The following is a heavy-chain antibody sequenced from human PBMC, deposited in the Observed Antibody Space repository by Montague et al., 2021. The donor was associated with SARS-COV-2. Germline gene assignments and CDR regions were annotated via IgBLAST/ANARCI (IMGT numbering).Heavy chain of an antibody. J-gene: IGHJ4*02. V-gene: IGHV3-30*04. CDR1: GFTFNNYG. Sequence: SLRLPCAASGFTFNNYGFHWVRQAPGKGLQWVALISYDGSIRHYADSVKGRFTISKDQSKNTRYLQLDSLRPEDTAVYLCARSGGILHFRASLAQLSDWGQGVLVTVSS. CDR3: ARSGGILHFRASLAQLSD. D-gene: IGHD1-14*01. CDR2: ISYDGSIR.